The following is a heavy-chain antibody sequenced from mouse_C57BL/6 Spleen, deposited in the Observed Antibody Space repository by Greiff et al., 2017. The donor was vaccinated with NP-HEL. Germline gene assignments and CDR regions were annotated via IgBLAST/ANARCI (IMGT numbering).Heavy chain of an antibody. J-gene: IGHJ1*03. CDR1: GYAFSSYW. CDR3: ARSHSSCYWYFDV. CDR2: IYPGDGDT. V-gene: IGHV1-80*01. Sequence: VQRVESGAELVKPGASVKISCKASGYAFSSYWMNWVKQRPGKGLEWIGQIYPGDGDTNYNGKFKGKATLTADKSSSTAYMQLSSLTSEDSAVYCCARSHSSCYWYFDVWGTGTTVTVSS. D-gene: IGHD1-1*01.